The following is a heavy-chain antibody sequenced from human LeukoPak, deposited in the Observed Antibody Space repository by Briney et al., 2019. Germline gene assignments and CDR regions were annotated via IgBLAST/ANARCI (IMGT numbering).Heavy chain of an antibody. V-gene: IGHV4-39*01. D-gene: IGHD3-10*01. J-gene: IGHJ4*02. CDR1: GGSISSSSYY. CDR3: ARHPSGGFAYFDY. Sequence: SETLSLTCTVSGGSISSSSYYWGWIRPPPGKGLERIGSIYYSGSTYYNPSLKSRLTISVDTSKNQFSLKLSSVTAADTAVYYCARHPSGGFAYFDYWGQGTLVTVSS. CDR2: IYYSGST.